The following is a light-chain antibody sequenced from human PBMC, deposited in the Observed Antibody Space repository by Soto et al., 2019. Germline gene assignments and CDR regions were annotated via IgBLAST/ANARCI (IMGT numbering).Light chain of an antibody. CDR1: LGISIN. CDR3: QQYNKWPQT. J-gene: IGKJ1*01. CDR2: GAS. V-gene: IGKV3-15*01. Sequence: EIVMTQSPATLSVSPVERVTLSCRASLGISINLAWYQQRPGQAPRLLIYGASTRATGVPTRFSGSGSGTEFTLTISSLQSEDLAVYHCQQYNKWPQTFGQGTKV.